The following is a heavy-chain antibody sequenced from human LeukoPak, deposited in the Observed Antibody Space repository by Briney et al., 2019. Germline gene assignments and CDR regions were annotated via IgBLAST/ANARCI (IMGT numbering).Heavy chain of an antibody. CDR2: IYYSGST. Sequence: PSETLSLTCTVSGGSISSYYWSWIRQPPGKGLEWIGYIYYSGSTNYNPSLKSRVTISVDTSKNQFSLKLSSVTAADTAVYYCARDRYLAYFDSWGQGILVTVSS. V-gene: IGHV4-59*12. J-gene: IGHJ4*02. CDR1: GGSISSYY. CDR3: ARDRYLAYFDS. D-gene: IGHD2-2*01.